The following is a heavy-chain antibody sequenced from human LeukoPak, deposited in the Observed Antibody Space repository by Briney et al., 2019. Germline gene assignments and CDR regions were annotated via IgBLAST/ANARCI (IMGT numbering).Heavy chain of an antibody. D-gene: IGHD1-26*01. CDR3: AKALAGATQLYYFDY. CDR2: IGISSGNT. V-gene: IGHV3-48*01. Sequence: GGSLRLSCAASGFNFIDYSMNWVRQAPGKGLEWISYIGISSGNTKYADSVKGRFTISRDKARNSLYLQMNSLRVEDTAVYYCAKALAGATQLYYFDYWGQGTLVTVSS. J-gene: IGHJ4*02. CDR1: GFNFIDYS.